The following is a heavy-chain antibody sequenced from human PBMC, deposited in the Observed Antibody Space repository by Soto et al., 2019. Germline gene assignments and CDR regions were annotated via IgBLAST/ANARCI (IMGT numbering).Heavy chain of an antibody. Sequence: SETLSLTCAVYGGSFSGYYWSWIRQPPGKGLEWIGEINHSGSTNYNPSLKSRVTISVDTSKNQFSLKLSSVTAADTAVYYCARDCPRYYDSSGTTRDYYGMDVWGQGTTVTVSS. CDR3: ARDCPRYYDSSGTTRDYYGMDV. CDR2: INHSGST. V-gene: IGHV4-34*01. CDR1: GGSFSGYY. D-gene: IGHD3-22*01. J-gene: IGHJ6*02.